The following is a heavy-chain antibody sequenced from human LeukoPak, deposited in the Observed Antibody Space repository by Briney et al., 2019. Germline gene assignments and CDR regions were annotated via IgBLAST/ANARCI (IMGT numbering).Heavy chain of an antibody. CDR3: AKAYGSGSYYPDY. D-gene: IGHD3-10*01. CDR1: GFTFSSYS. Sequence: GGSLRLSCAASGFTFSSYSMNWVRQAPGKGLEWVSSISSSSSYIYYADSVKGRFTISRDNAKNSLYLQMNSLRAEDTAIYYCAKAYGSGSYYPDYWGQGTLVTVSS. CDR2: ISSSSSYI. V-gene: IGHV3-21*01. J-gene: IGHJ4*02.